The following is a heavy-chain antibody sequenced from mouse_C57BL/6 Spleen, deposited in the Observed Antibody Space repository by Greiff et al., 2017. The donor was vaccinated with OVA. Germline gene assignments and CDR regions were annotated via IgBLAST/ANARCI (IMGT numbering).Heavy chain of an antibody. D-gene: IGHD2-5*01. CDR3: ARWGSNYGVFFDY. Sequence: QVQLQQPGAELVKPGASVKLSCKASGYTFTSYWMQWVKQRPGQGLEWIGEIDPSDSYTNYNQQFKGKATLTVDTSSSTAYMQLSSLTSEDSAVYYCARWGSNYGVFFDYWGKGTTLTVSS. CDR1: GYTFTSYW. CDR2: IDPSDSYT. J-gene: IGHJ2*01. V-gene: IGHV1-50*01.